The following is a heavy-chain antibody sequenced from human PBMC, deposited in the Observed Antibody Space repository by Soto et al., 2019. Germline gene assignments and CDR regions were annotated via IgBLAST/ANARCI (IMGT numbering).Heavy chain of an antibody. J-gene: IGHJ3*02. Sequence: EVQLLESGGGLVQPGGSLRLSCAASGFTFSSYAMSWVRQAPGKGLEWVSAISGSGGSTYYADSVKGRFTISRDNSKNTLYLQMNSLRAEDTAVYYCAKADDIAVAGEGLNAFDIWGQGTMVTVSS. D-gene: IGHD6-19*01. CDR1: GFTFSSYA. CDR2: ISGSGGST. V-gene: IGHV3-23*01. CDR3: AKADDIAVAGEGLNAFDI.